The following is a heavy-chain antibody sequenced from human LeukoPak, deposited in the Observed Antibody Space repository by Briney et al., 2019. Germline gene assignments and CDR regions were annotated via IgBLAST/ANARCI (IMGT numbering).Heavy chain of an antibody. V-gene: IGHV3-74*01. CDR3: ARDPSEGSGWYDY. CDR1: GFTFSSHW. D-gene: IGHD6-19*01. J-gene: IGHJ4*02. CDR2: IDSDGRST. Sequence: GGSLRLSCAASGFTFSSHWMHWVRQVPGKGLVWVSRIDSDGRSTFYADSVKGRFTISRDNAKNTLYLQMNSLRVEDTAVYFCARDPSEGSGWYDYWGQGTLVTVSS.